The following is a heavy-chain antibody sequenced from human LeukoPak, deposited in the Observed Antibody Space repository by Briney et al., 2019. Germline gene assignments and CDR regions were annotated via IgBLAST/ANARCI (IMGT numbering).Heavy chain of an antibody. D-gene: IGHD6-19*01. J-gene: IGHJ4*02. CDR3: AKGPSGWYSAFDY. V-gene: IGHV3-30*18. CDR1: GFTFSSYG. Sequence: PGGSLRLSCGASGFTFSSYGMHRVRQAPGKGVEWVAVISYDGSNKYYADSVKGRFTISRDNSKNTLYLQMNSLRAEDTAVYYCAKGPSGWYSAFDYWGQGTLVTVSS. CDR2: ISYDGSNK.